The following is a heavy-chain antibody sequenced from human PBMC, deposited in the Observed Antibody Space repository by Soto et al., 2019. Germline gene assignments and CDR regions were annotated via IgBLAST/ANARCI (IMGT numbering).Heavy chain of an antibody. CDR2: AYYSGST. J-gene: IGHJ6*02. CDR3: ARGYSSWNYYYGMDV. D-gene: IGHD6-13*01. Sequence: SETLSLTCTVPGGSISHYYWSWIRQSPGKGLEWIGYAYYSGSTDYNPSLKSRVTMSVDTPKNQVSLKLNSVTTADTAVYYCARGYSSWNYYYGMDVWGQGTTVTVSS. CDR1: GGSISHYY. V-gene: IGHV4-59*01.